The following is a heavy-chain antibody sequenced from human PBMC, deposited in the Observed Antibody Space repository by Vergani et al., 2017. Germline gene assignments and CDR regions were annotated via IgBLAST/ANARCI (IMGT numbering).Heavy chain of an antibody. CDR1: GYTFTGYY. Sequence: QVQLVQSGAEVKKPGASVKVSCKASGYTFTGYYMHWVRQAPGKGLEWMGGFDPEDGETIYAQKFQGRVTMTEDTSTDTAYMELSSLRSEDTAVYYCATWGGPYLYYYYGMDVWGQGTTVTVSS. D-gene: IGHD3-16*01. J-gene: IGHJ6*02. CDR2: FDPEDGET. V-gene: IGHV1-24*01. CDR3: ATWGGPYLYYYYGMDV.